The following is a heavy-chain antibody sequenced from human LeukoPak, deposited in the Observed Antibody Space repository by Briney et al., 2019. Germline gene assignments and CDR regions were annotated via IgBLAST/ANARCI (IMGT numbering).Heavy chain of an antibody. J-gene: IGHJ4*02. CDR1: GFSFNTYS. CDR2: ITGGSTTV. V-gene: IGHV3-48*04. CDR3: ARDSDFWSGALDY. D-gene: IGHD3-3*01. Sequence: GGSLRLSCAASGFSFNTYSMNWVRQAPGKGQEWIAYITGGSTTVFYADSVTGRFTISRDNAKNSLFLQMDSLRVEDTAVYYCARDSDFWSGALDYWGLGILVTVSS.